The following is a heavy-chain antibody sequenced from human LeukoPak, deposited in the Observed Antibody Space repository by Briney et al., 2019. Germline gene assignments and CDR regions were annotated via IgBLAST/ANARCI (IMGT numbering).Heavy chain of an antibody. J-gene: IGHJ4*02. CDR3: ASDIDFRWYYF. CDR2: IYSGGST. D-gene: IGHD6-13*01. CDR1: GGSISSYY. Sequence: TSETLSLTCTVSGGSISSYYWSWIRQPPGKGLEWIGYIYSGGSTYYNPSLESRVTISVDTSKNQFSLRLSSVTAADTAVYYCASDIDFRWYYFWGQGTLVTVSS. V-gene: IGHV4-59*04.